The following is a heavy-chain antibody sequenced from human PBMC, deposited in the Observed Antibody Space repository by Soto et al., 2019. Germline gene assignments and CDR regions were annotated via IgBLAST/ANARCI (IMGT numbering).Heavy chain of an antibody. Sequence: PGGSLRLSCAASGFTFSSYAMHWVRQAPGKGLEWVAVISYDGSNKYYADSVKGRFTISRDNSKNTLYLQMNSLRAEDTAVYYCARGGLYSSVTGGPWGQGTLVTVSS. CDR2: ISYDGSNK. CDR1: GFTFSSYA. D-gene: IGHD6-25*01. V-gene: IGHV3-30-3*01. CDR3: ARGGLYSSVTGGP. J-gene: IGHJ5*02.